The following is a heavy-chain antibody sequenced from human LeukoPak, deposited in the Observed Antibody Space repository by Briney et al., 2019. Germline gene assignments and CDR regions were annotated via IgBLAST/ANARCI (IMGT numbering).Heavy chain of an antibody. J-gene: IGHJ4*02. Sequence: GGSLRLSCAASGFTFSSYSMSWVRQAPGKGLEWVANIKQDGSEKYYVDSVKGRFTISRDNAKNSLYLQMNSLRAEDTAVYYCARHYYYDFDYWGQGTLVTVSS. CDR2: IKQDGSEK. V-gene: IGHV3-7*04. CDR3: ARHYYYDFDY. CDR1: GFTFSSYS. D-gene: IGHD3-16*01.